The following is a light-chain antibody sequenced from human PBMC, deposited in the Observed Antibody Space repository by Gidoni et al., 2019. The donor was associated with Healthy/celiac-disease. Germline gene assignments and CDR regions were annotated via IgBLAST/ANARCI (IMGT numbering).Light chain of an antibody. J-gene: IGLJ2*01. CDR3: STYAGSNKV. V-gene: IGLV2-8*01. Sequence: QSALTQPPSASGSPGQSVTISCTGTSSAVGGYNYVSWYQQPPGKAPKLMIYEVSKRPSGVPDRFSGSKSGNMASLTVSGLQAEDEADYYCSTYAGSNKVFGGGTKLTVL. CDR2: EVS. CDR1: SSAVGGYNY.